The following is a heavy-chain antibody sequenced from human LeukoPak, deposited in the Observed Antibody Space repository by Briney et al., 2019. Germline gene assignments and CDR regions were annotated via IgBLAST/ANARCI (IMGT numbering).Heavy chain of an antibody. CDR1: GGSISSYY. V-gene: IGHV4-59*01. D-gene: IGHD3-16*02. J-gene: IGHJ4*02. CDR2: IHYSGST. CDR3: ARGYYDYVWGSYRPMPFDY. Sequence: PSETLSLTCTVSGGSISSYYWSWIRQPPGKGLEWIGYIHYSGSTNYNPSLKSRVTISVDTSKNQFSLKLSSVTAADTAVYYCARGYYDYVWGSYRPMPFDYWGQGTLVTVSS.